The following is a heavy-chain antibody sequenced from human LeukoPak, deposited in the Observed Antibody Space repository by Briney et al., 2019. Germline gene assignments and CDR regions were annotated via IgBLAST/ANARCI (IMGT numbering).Heavy chain of an antibody. CDR3: ATFHDFWSGYARV. Sequence: GESLKISCKGSGYSFTSYWIGWVRQMPGKGLEWMGIIYPGDSDTKYSPSFQGQVTISADKSISTAYLQWSSLKASDTAMYYCATFHDFWSGYARVWGQGTLVTVSS. CDR2: IYPGDSDT. V-gene: IGHV5-51*01. D-gene: IGHD3-3*01. CDR1: GYSFTSYW. J-gene: IGHJ4*02.